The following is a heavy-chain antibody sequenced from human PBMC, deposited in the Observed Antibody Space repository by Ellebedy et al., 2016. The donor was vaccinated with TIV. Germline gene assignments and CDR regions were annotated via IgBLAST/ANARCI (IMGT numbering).Heavy chain of an antibody. Sequence: ASVKVSXKASGGTFSSYAISWVRQAPGQGLEWMGWMNPNSGNTGYAQKFQGRVTMTRNTSISTAYMELSSLRSEDTAVYYCARGRGDGSDLASDWGQGTLVTVSS. CDR1: GGTFSSYA. V-gene: IGHV1-8*02. J-gene: IGHJ4*02. D-gene: IGHD7-27*01. CDR3: ARGRGDGSDLASD. CDR2: MNPNSGNT.